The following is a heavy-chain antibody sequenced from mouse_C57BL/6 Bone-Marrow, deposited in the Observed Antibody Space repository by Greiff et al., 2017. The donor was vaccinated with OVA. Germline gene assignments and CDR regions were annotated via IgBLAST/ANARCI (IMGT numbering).Heavy chain of an antibody. CDR3: ARGRKVYFDY. Sequence: DVKLVESGGGLVKPGGSLKLSCAASGFPFSSYAMSWVRQTPEKRLEWVATLSDGGSYTYYPDNVKGRFTISRDNAKNNLDLQMSHLKSEDTAMDYCARGRKVYFDYWGQGTTLTVSS. V-gene: IGHV5-4*03. CDR2: LSDGGSYT. CDR1: GFPFSSYA. J-gene: IGHJ2*01.